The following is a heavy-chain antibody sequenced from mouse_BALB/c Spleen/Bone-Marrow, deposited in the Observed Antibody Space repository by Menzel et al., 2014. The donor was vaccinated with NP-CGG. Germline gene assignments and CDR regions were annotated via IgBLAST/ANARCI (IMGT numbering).Heavy chain of an antibody. Sequence: VHVKQSGAELVKPGASVKLSCTASGFNIKDTYMHWVKQRPEQGLEWIGRIDPANGNTKYDPKFQGKATITADTSSNTAYLQLSSLTSEDTAVYYCAPYCYGSSLFAYWGQGTLVTVSA. CDR1: GFNIKDTY. V-gene: IGHV14-3*02. J-gene: IGHJ3*01. D-gene: IGHD1-1*01. CDR2: IDPANGNT. CDR3: APYCYGSSLFAY.